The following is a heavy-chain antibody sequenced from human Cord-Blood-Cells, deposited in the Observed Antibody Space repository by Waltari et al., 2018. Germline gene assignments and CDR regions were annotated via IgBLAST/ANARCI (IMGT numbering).Heavy chain of an antibody. CDR1: GFTFSSYG. D-gene: IGHD4-17*01. CDR2: ISYDGSNK. V-gene: IGHV3-30*18. Sequence: QVQLVESGGGVIQPGRSLRRSCAASGFTFSSYGMHWVRQAPGKGLEWVAVISYDGSNKYYADSVKGRFTISRDNSKNTLYLQMNSLRAEDTAVYYCAKDAMTTVTTYYFDYWGQGTLVTVSS. CDR3: AKDAMTTVTTYYFDY. J-gene: IGHJ4*02.